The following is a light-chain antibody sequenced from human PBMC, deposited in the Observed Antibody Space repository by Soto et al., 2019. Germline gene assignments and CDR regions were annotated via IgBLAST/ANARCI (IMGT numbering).Light chain of an antibody. J-gene: IGKJ1*01. CDR3: QHYVTSLTT. CDR2: GAS. CDR1: QSVTSNY. Sequence: EIVMTQSPASLSVTPGERVTLSCGASQSVTSNYLAWYQQKPGQAPRLLIFGASIRVKGIPDRFIGSGSGTDFTLTISRLEPEDFAVYYCQHYVTSLTTFGQGTKVDIK. V-gene: IGKV3-20*01.